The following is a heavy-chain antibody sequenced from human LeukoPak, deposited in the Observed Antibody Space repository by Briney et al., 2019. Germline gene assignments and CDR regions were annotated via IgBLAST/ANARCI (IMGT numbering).Heavy chain of an antibody. CDR3: VRTTNGPEC. CDR1: GFTVTSHW. Sequence: GESLRLSCIASGFTVTSHWMHWVRQVPGKGLEWVSRISGDGSTTNYADSVKGRFSISRDIAKNTVYLQMGGLGVEDTAVYYCVRTTNGPECWGQGTLVTVSS. CDR2: ISGDGSTT. J-gene: IGHJ4*02. D-gene: IGHD1-14*01. V-gene: IGHV3-74*01.